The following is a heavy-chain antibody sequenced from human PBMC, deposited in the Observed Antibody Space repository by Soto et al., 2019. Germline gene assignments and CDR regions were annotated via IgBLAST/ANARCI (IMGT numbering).Heavy chain of an antibody. CDR2: IIPIFGTA. Sequence: QVQLVQSGAEVKKPGSSVKVSCKASGGTFSSYAISWVRQAPGQGLEWMGGIIPIFGTANYAQKFQGRVTSTADESTSTADMEQSSLRSEDTAGYYCAREGYCSGGSCYRGYGMDVWGQGTTVTVSS. D-gene: IGHD2-15*01. J-gene: IGHJ6*02. V-gene: IGHV1-69*01. CDR1: GGTFSSYA. CDR3: AREGYCSGGSCYRGYGMDV.